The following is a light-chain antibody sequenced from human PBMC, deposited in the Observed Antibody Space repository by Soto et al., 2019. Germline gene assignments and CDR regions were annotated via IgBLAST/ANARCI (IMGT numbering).Light chain of an antibody. CDR1: QRVSSN. V-gene: IGKV3-15*01. Sequence: EIVMTQSPATLSVSPGERATLSCRASQRVSSNLAWYQQKPGQAPRLLIYGASTRATRIPARFSGSGSGTEFPLTIRSLQSEDVAVYYCQQYNNWPGTFGQGTKVEIK. CDR2: GAS. J-gene: IGKJ1*01. CDR3: QQYNNWPGT.